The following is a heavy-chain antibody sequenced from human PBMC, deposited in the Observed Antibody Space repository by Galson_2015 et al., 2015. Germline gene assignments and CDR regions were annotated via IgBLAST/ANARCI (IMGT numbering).Heavy chain of an antibody. J-gene: IGHJ4*02. V-gene: IGHV3-30*03. CDR1: GFTFCSYY. CDR2: ISHDGSYK. D-gene: IGHD3-22*01. CDR3: ARSLQDYYDSRAFYY. Sequence: SLRLSCAASGFTFCSYYLHWVRPAPGKGLGWVAVISHDGSYKYYADPVQGRFPISRDNSKNTLYLQMNSLRAEDTAVYYCARSLQDYYDSRAFYYWGQGTLVTVSS.